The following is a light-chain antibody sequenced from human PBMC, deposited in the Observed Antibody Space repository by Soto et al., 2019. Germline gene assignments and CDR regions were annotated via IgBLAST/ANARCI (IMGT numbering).Light chain of an antibody. CDR2: DAS. CDR1: QDISSA. V-gene: IGKV1-13*02. Sequence: AIQLTQSPSSLSASVGDRVTITCRASQDISSALAWYQQRPGKAPKVLIYDASTLESGVPSRFSGSGSGTDFTLTISSLQPEDFATYSCQQFNSYPRTFGQGPKVEVK. J-gene: IGKJ1*01. CDR3: QQFNSYPRT.